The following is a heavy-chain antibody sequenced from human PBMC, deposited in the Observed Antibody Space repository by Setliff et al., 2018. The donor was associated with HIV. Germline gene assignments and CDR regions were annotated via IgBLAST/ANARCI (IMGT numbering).Heavy chain of an antibody. D-gene: IGHD2-2*01. CDR1: GGSTSGSV. Sequence: SETLSLTCTVSGGSTSGSVWSWIRQPPGKGLGFVGYIYYMGRTTYNPSLKSRLTISVDKSKSQFSLKVRSVTAADTAVYYCARMDSSTWPDYYFYGMDGWGQGTTVTVSS. CDR2: IYYMGRT. J-gene: IGHJ6*02. V-gene: IGHV4-59*01. CDR3: ARMDSSTWPDYYFYGMDG.